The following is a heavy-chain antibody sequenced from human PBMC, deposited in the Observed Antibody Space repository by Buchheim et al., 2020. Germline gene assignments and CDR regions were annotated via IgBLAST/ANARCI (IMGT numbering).Heavy chain of an antibody. J-gene: IGHJ4*02. Sequence: EVQLVESGGGLVQPGGSLRLSCAASGFTFSSYWMHWVRQAPGKGLVWVSRINSDGSSTSYPDSVTGRFTISRDNPKHTLYLPMNRLRAEDTAVYYCALYPGRTKTNWGQGTL. D-gene: IGHD2-2*02. V-gene: IGHV3-74*01. CDR2: INSDGSST. CDR3: ALYPGRTKTN. CDR1: GFTFSSYW.